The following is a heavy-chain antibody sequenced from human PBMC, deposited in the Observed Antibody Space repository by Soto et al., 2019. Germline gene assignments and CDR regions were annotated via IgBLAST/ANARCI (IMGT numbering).Heavy chain of an antibody. V-gene: IGHV3-48*03. CDR3: ARELKRSLRFLACSIDY. Sequence: GGSLRLSCAASGFTFSSYEMNWVRQAPGKGLEWVSYISSSGSTIYYADSVKGRFTISRDNAKNSLYLQMNSLRAEDTAVYYCARELKRSLRFLACSIDYCGQGTLVTGSS. D-gene: IGHD3-3*01. J-gene: IGHJ4*02. CDR1: GFTFSSYE. CDR2: ISSSGSTI.